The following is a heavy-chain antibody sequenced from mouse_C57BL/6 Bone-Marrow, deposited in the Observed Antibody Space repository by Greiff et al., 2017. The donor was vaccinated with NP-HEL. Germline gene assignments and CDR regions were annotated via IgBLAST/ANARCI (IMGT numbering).Heavy chain of an antibody. Sequence: QVQLQQSGAELVRPGTSVKVSCKASGYAFTNYLIEWVKQRPGQGLEWIGVINPGSGGTNYNEKFKGKATLTADKSSSTAYMQLSSLTSEDSAVYFCARSFSITTVVPFAYWGQGTLVTVSA. CDR3: ARSFSITTVVPFAY. CDR1: GYAFTNYL. D-gene: IGHD1-1*01. V-gene: IGHV1-54*01. J-gene: IGHJ3*01. CDR2: INPGSGGT.